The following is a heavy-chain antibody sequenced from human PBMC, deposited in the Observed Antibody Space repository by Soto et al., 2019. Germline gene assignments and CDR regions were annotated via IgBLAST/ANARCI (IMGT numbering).Heavy chain of an antibody. CDR3: ARYIAVAPNWFDP. Sequence: SETLSLTCAVYGGSFSGYYWSWIRQPPGKGLEWIGEINHSGSTNYNPSLKSRVTISVDTSKNQFSLKLSSVTAADTAVYYCARYIAVAPNWFDPWGQGTLVTVSS. CDR1: GGSFSGYY. D-gene: IGHD6-19*01. CDR2: INHSGST. J-gene: IGHJ5*02. V-gene: IGHV4-34*01.